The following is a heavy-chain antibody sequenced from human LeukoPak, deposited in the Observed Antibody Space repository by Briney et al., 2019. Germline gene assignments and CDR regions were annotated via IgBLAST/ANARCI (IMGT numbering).Heavy chain of an antibody. CDR2: IYTSGST. Sequence: SQTLSLTCTVSGGSISSGSYYWSWIRQPAGKGLEWIGRIYTSGSTNYNPSLKSRVTISVDTSKNQFSLKLSSVTAADTAVYYCARDRRDGYNYWFDPWGQGTLVTVSS. J-gene: IGHJ5*02. CDR1: GGSISSGSYY. D-gene: IGHD5-24*01. V-gene: IGHV4-61*02. CDR3: ARDRRDGYNYWFDP.